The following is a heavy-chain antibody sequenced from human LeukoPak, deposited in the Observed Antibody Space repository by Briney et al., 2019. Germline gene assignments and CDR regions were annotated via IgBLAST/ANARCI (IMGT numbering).Heavy chain of an antibody. D-gene: IGHD3-3*01. CDR2: IYYSGST. V-gene: IGHV4-31*03. CDR1: GGSISSAGYY. J-gene: IGHJ6*03. CDR3: ARESRASIFGVSGGYYYYMDV. Sequence: PSQTLSLTCTVSGGSISSAGYYWSWIRQHPGKGLEWIGYIYYSGSTYYNPSLKSRVTKSVRTSKNQFSLKLSSVTAADRAVYYCARESRASIFGVSGGYYYYMDVWGKGTTVTVSS.